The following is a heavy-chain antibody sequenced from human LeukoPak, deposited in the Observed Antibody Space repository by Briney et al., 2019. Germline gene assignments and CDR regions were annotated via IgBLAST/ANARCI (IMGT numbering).Heavy chain of an antibody. CDR1: GFTFSSYG. D-gene: IGHD3-9*01. CDR2: ISYDGSNK. CDR3: ARVPRVLTGYYDY. Sequence: GGSLRLSCAASGFTFSSYGMHWVRQAPGKGLEWVAVISYDGSNKHYADSVKGRFTISRDNSKNTLYLQMGSLRAEDMAVYYCARVPRVLTGYYDYWGQGTLVTVSS. V-gene: IGHV3-30*03. J-gene: IGHJ4*02.